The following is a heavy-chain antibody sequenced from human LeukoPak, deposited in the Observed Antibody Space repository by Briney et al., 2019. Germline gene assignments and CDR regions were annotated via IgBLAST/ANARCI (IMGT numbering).Heavy chain of an antibody. CDR3: ATGHSYGYDY. V-gene: IGHV3-74*01. D-gene: IGHD5-18*01. J-gene: IGHJ4*02. Sequence: GGSLRLSCAASGLTYTDFWMHWIRQAPGKGLGWVSLIKNVGSVTRYADSVKGRFIISRDDAKNTLDLQMNSLKVDDTAVYYCATGHSYGYDYWGQGILVTVSS. CDR2: IKNVGSVT. CDR1: GLTYTDFW.